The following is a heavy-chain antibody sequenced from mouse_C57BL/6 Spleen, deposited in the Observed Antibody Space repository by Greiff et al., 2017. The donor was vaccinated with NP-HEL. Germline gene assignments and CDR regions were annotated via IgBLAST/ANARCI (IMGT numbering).Heavy chain of an antibody. J-gene: IGHJ4*01. D-gene: IGHD2-5*01. Sequence: VQLQQSGPGLVKPSQSLSLTCSVTGYSITSGYYWNWIRQFPGNKLEWMGYISYDGSNNYNPSLKNRISITRDTSKNQFFLKLNSVTTEDTATYYCARDAYYSNYDAMDYWGQGTSVTVSS. CDR1: GYSITSGYY. CDR3: ARDAYYSNYDAMDY. CDR2: ISYDGSN. V-gene: IGHV3-6*01.